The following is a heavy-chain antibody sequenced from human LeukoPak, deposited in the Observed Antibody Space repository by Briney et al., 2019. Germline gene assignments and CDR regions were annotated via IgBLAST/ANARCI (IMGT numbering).Heavy chain of an antibody. CDR2: ISYDGSNK. CDR1: GFTFSSYA. J-gene: IGHJ6*02. Sequence: PGGSLRLSCAASGFTFSSYAMHWVRQAPGKGLEWVAVISYDGSNKYYADSVKGRFTISRDNSKNTLYLQMNSLRAEDTAVYYCAKRYCSSTSCDFYYYVMDVWGQGTTVTVSS. CDR3: AKRYCSSTSCDFYYYVMDV. D-gene: IGHD2-2*01. V-gene: IGHV3-30-3*02.